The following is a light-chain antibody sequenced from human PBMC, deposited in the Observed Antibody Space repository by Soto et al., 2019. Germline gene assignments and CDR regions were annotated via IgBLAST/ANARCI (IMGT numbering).Light chain of an antibody. Sequence: FVVTQSPDTLSLSPGETATLSCRASQSVSSSVAWYQQKPGQAPRLLIYGASNRATGIPARFSGSGSGTDFTLTISSLEPEDFAVYYCQQRSNWPPAWTFGQGTKVDIK. CDR1: QSVSSS. J-gene: IGKJ1*01. V-gene: IGKV3-11*01. CDR2: GAS. CDR3: QQRSNWPPAWT.